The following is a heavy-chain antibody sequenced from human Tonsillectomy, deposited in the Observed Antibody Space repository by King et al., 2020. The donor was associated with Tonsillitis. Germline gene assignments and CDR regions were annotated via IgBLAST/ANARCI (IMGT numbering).Heavy chain of an antibody. V-gene: IGHV4-34*01. Sequence: HVQLQQWGAGLLKPSETLSLTCAVYGGSFRGYYWSWVRQPPGKGLEWIGDITHSGSTNYNPSLESRVTILVDTSKNQFSLKLTSVTAADTGVYYCARDRHSWGQGTLVTVSS. CDR2: ITHSGST. CDR1: GGSFRGYY. D-gene: IGHD1-14*01. J-gene: IGHJ5*02. CDR3: ARDRHS.